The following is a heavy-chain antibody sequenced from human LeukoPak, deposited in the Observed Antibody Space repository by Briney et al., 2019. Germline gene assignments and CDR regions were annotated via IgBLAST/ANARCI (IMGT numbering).Heavy chain of an antibody. CDR3: TRLRDSSSWYAVGDY. Sequence: GGSLRLSCAASGFTFSGSAMHWVRQASGKGLEWVGRIRSKANSYATAYAASVKGRFTISRDDSKNTAYLQMNSLKTEDTAVYYCTRLRDSSSWYAVGDYWGQGTLVTVSS. CDR2: IRSKANSYAT. V-gene: IGHV3-73*01. D-gene: IGHD6-13*01. CDR1: GFTFSGSA. J-gene: IGHJ4*02.